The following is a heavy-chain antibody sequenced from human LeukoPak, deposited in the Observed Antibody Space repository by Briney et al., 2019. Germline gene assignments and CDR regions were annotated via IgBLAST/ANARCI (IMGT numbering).Heavy chain of an antibody. V-gene: IGHV1-69*04. J-gene: IGHJ5*02. CDR3: ARGYGSGLENNWFDP. Sequence: SVKVSCKASGGTFSSYAISWVRQAPGQGLEWMGRIIPILGIANYAQKFQGRVTITADKSTSTAYMELSSLRSEDTAVYYCARGYGSGLENNWFDPWGQGTLVTVSS. CDR1: GGTFSSYA. D-gene: IGHD6-19*01. CDR2: IIPILGIA.